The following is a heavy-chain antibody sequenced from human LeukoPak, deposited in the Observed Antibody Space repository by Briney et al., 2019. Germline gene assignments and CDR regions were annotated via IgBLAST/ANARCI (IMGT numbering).Heavy chain of an antibody. CDR1: GGSISSSSYY. CDR2: IYYSGST. CDR3: ARLSNDILTDYYNGIYYYGMDV. Sequence: PSETLSLTCTVSGGSISSSSYYWGWIRQHPGKGLEWIGSIYYSGSTYYNPSLKSRVTISVDTSKNQFSLKLSSVTAADTAVYYCARLSNDILTDYYNGIYYYGMDVWGQGTTVTVSS. V-gene: IGHV4-39*01. J-gene: IGHJ6*02. D-gene: IGHD3-9*01.